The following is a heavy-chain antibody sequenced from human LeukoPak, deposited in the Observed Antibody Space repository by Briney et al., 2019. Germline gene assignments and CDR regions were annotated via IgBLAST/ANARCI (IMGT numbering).Heavy chain of an antibody. CDR2: ISSSSSYI. CDR3: ARDLRLVRDGYPDAFDI. V-gene: IGHV3-21*01. J-gene: IGHJ3*02. CDR1: GFTFSGYS. D-gene: IGHD5-24*01. Sequence: GGSLRLSCAASGFTFSGYSMNWVRQAPGKGLEWVSSISSSSSYIYYADSVKGRFTISRDNAKNSLYLQMNSLRAEDTAVYYCARDLRLVRDGYPDAFDIWGQGTMVTVSS.